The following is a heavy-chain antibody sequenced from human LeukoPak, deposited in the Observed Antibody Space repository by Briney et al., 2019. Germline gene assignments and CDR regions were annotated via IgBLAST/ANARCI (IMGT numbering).Heavy chain of an antibody. CDR1: GGSFSGYY. CDR2: INHSGST. V-gene: IGHV4-34*01. J-gene: IGHJ3*02. Sequence: SETLSLTCAVYGGSFSGYYWSWIRQPPGKGLEWIGEINHSGSTNYNPSLKSRVTISVDTSKNQFSLKLSSVTAADTAVYYCASWGGGVGADNHDAFDIWGQGTMVTVSS. CDR3: ASWGGGVGADNHDAFDI. D-gene: IGHD1-26*01.